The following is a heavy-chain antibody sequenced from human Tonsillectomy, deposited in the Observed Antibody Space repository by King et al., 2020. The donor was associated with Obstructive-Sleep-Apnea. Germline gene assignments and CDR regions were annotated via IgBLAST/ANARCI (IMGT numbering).Heavy chain of an antibody. D-gene: IGHD6-13*01. CDR3: ARDGRSSWCGRDLFDY. J-gene: IGHJ4*02. CDR2: IKQDGSEK. CDR1: GFTFSSYW. V-gene: IGHV3-7*03. Sequence: VQLVESGGGLVQPGGSLRLSCAASGFTFSSYWMSWVRQAPGKGLEWVANIKQDGSEKYYVDSVKGRFTISRDNAKHSLYLKMNSLRAEDTAVYYCARDGRSSWCGRDLFDYWGQGTLVTVSS.